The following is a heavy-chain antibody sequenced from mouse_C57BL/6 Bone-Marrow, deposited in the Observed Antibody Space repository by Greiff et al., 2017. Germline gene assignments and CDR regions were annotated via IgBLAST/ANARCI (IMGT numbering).Heavy chain of an antibody. Sequence: EVQLVESGGDLVKPGGSLKLSCAASGFNFSSYGMSWVRQTPDKRLEWVATISSGGSYTYYPDSVKGRFTISRDNAKNTLYLQMSSLKSEDTAMYYCARRGTTVVARAMDYWGQGTSVTVSS. J-gene: IGHJ4*01. D-gene: IGHD1-1*01. CDR3: ARRGTTVVARAMDY. CDR2: ISSGGSYT. V-gene: IGHV5-6*01. CDR1: GFNFSSYG.